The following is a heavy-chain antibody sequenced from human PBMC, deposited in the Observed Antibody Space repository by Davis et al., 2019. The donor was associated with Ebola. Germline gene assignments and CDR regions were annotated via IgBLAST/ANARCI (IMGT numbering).Heavy chain of an antibody. CDR2: INPNDGRT. D-gene: IGHD5-12*01. CDR1: GYTLTELS. CDR3: TTPGGQDSGYDVFDI. V-gene: IGHV1-46*03. J-gene: IGHJ3*02. Sequence: ASVKVSCKVSGYTLTELSMNWVRQAPGQGLEWMGMINPNDGRTIYAQKFQGRVTVTRDTSTTTVYMDLSSLRSEDTALYYCTTPGGQDSGYDVFDIWGQGTMVTVSS.